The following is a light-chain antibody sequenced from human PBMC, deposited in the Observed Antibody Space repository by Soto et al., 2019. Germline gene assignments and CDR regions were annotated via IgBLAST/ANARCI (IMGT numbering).Light chain of an antibody. Sequence: QSVLTQPPAVSGAPGQRDTISYTGSSSNIGAGYDVHWYQQLPGTAPKLLINGNSNRPSGVPDRFSGSKSGTSASLAITGLQAEDEADYYCQSYDRSLSAVFGGGTKLTVL. CDR1: SSNIGAGYD. J-gene: IGLJ2*01. V-gene: IGLV1-40*01. CDR2: GNS. CDR3: QSYDRSLSAV.